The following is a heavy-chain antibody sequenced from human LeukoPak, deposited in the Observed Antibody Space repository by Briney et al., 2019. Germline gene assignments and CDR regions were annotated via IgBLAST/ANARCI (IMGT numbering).Heavy chain of an antibody. V-gene: IGHV3-48*02. CDR1: GFTFSSYS. CDR3: ARGTNNFYYYYYGMDV. J-gene: IGHJ6*02. CDR2: ITASGTAM. D-gene: IGHD1-1*01. Sequence: GGSLRLSCAASGFTFSSYSMNWVRQAPGKGLEWVSHITASGTAMFYADSVKGRFTISRDNAKNSLYLQMNSLRDEDTAVFYCARGTNNFYYYYYGMDVWGQGTTVTVSS.